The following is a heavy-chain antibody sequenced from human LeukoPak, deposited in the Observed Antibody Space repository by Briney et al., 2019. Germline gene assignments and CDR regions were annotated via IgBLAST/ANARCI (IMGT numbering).Heavy chain of an antibody. Sequence: ASVKVSCKASGYTFISYGISWVRQAPGQGLEWVGVIIPIFGTANYAQKFQGRATITADESTSTAYMELSSLRSEDTAVYYCASPSSSPVDYHYYYMDVWGKGTTVTISS. D-gene: IGHD6-13*01. CDR1: GYTFISYG. J-gene: IGHJ6*03. CDR3: ASPSSSPVDYHYYYMDV. CDR2: IIPIFGTA. V-gene: IGHV1-69*13.